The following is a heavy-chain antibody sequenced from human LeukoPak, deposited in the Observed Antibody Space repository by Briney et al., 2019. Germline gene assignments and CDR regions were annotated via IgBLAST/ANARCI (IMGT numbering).Heavy chain of an antibody. J-gene: IGHJ3*02. CDR3: ARGLGYCSGGSCSNDAFDI. D-gene: IGHD2-15*01. CDR1: GYTFTSYG. Sequence: GASVKVSCKASGYTFTSYGISWVRQAPGQGLEWMGWISAYNGNTNYAQKLQGRVTMTTDTSTSTAYMELRSLRSDDTAVYYCARGLGYCSGGSCSNDAFDIWGQGTMVTVSS. CDR2: ISAYNGNT. V-gene: IGHV1-18*01.